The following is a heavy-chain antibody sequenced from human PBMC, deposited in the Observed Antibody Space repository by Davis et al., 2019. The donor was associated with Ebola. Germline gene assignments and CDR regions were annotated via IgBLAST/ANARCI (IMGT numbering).Heavy chain of an antibody. V-gene: IGHV4-59*01. CDR2: IYYSGST. J-gene: IGHJ2*01. CDR3: ARAVRSGYFDWYFDL. Sequence: MPSETLSLTCTVSGGSISSYYWSWIRQPPGKGLEWLGYIYYSGSTNYNPSLKSRVTISVDTSKNQFSLKLSSVTAADTAVYYCARAVRSGYFDWYFDLWGRGTLVTVSS. CDR1: GGSISSYY. D-gene: IGHD3-3*01.